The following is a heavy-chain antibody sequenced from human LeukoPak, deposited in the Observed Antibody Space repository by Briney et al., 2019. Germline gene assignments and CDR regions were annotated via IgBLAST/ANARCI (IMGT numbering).Heavy chain of an antibody. V-gene: IGHV4-61*02. Sequence: SETLSLTCTVSGGSISSGSYYWSWIRQPAGNGLEWIGRIYTSGSTNYNPSLKSRVTISVDTSKNQFSLKLSSVTAADTAVYYCARDLPGFGELLYFDYWGQGTLVTVSS. CDR2: IYTSGST. CDR3: ARDLPGFGELLYFDY. D-gene: IGHD3-10*01. J-gene: IGHJ4*02. CDR1: GGSISSGSYY.